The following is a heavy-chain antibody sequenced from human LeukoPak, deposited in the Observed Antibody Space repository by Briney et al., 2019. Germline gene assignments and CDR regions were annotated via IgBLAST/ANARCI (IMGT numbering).Heavy chain of an antibody. Sequence: PGGSLRLSCAASGLTFNNYSMHWVRQAPGKGLEWVSSINSRSNYIDYADSIKGRFIISRDNAKNSLYLQVNSLRAEDTAVYYCANAKKNCSGDDCYSGWFDPWGQGTLVTVSS. V-gene: IGHV3-21*01. CDR2: INSRSNYI. D-gene: IGHD2-15*01. CDR1: GLTFNNYS. CDR3: ANAKKNCSGDDCYSGWFDP. J-gene: IGHJ5*02.